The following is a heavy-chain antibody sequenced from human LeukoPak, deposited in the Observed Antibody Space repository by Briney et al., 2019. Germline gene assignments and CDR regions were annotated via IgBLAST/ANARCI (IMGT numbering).Heavy chain of an antibody. V-gene: IGHV3-7*01. Sequence: GGSLRLSCATSGFTFSSNWMSWVRQSPAKGLDWVANIKPDGSGKYYADSVKGRFTVSRDNPKNSLYLQMNSLTVEDTAVYYCARANNSSWHNWGQGTLVTVSS. CDR2: IKPDGSGK. D-gene: IGHD6-13*01. CDR3: ARANNSSWHN. CDR1: GFTFSSNW. J-gene: IGHJ4*02.